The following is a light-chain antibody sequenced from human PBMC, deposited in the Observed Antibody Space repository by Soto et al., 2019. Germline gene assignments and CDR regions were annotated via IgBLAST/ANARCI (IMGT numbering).Light chain of an antibody. J-gene: IGKJ2*01. V-gene: IGKV3-20*01. CDR3: QQYSSSPPYT. Sequence: EIVLTQSPGTLSLSPGERATLSCRASQSVSSSYLAWYQQKPGQAPRLLIYGASSRATGITDRFSGSGSGTDFTLTISRLEPEDFAVYYCQQYSSSPPYTFGQGTKLEIK. CDR1: QSVSSSY. CDR2: GAS.